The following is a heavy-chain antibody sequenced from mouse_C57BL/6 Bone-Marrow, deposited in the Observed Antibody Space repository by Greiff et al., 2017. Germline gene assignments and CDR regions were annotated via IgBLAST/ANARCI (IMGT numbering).Heavy chain of an antibody. CDR3: ERGGNDGGYYLDD. D-gene: IGHD1-1*02. V-gene: IGHV1-47*01. J-gene: IGHJ1*03. CDR1: GYTFTNSP. CDR2: FHPDNDNT. Sequence: QVQLQQSVAELVRPGASVKLSCTASGYTFTNSPIEWMKQNHGQSLEWIGSFHPDNDNTKYTEKFKGKATLTVETSSNTVYLELSRLTSDDTAFYNCERGGNDGGYYLDDWGTGTTLTVSS.